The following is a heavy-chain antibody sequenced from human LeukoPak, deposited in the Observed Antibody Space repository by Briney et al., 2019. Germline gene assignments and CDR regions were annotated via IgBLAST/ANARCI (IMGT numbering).Heavy chain of an antibody. CDR3: ARKDLGGWLDN. CDR1: GGSISTYY. D-gene: IGHD6-19*01. V-gene: IGHV4-59*01. Sequence: SETLSLTCTVSGGSISTYYWNWIRQPPGKGLEWIGYIYYSGSTDYNPSLKSRVTTSVDTSKNQFSLKLSSVTAADTAVYYCARKDLGGWLDNWGQGTLVTVSS. CDR2: IYYSGST. J-gene: IGHJ4*02.